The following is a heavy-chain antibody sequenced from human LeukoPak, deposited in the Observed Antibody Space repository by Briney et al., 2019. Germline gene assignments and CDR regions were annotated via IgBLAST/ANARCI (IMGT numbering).Heavy chain of an antibody. V-gene: IGHV4-61*02. J-gene: IGHJ4*02. CDR3: ARDNYDFWSGYTDY. CDR2: IYTSGST. Sequence: SETLSLTCTVSGGSISSGSYYWSWIRQPAGKGLEWIGRIYTSGSTNYNPSLESRVTISVDTSKNQFSLKLSSVTAADTAVYYCARDNYDFWSGYTDYWGQGTLVTVSS. D-gene: IGHD3-3*01. CDR1: GGSISSGSYY.